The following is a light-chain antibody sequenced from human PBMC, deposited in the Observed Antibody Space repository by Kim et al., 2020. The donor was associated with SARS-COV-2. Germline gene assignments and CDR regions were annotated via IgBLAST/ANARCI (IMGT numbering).Light chain of an antibody. CDR3: YSYVGNSNWV. J-gene: IGLJ3*02. V-gene: IGLV2-23*02. CDR2: DFN. Sequence: GQSITISCTGTSSDIGNYNLVSWYQQHPGKAPKLMIYDFNKRPSGVSNRFSGSKSGNTASLTISGFQAEDEADYYCYSYVGNSNWVFGGGTQLTVL. CDR1: SSDIGNYNL.